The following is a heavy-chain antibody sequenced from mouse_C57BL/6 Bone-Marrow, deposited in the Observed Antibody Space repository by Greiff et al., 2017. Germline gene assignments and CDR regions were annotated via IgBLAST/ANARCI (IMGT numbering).Heavy chain of an antibody. J-gene: IGHJ2*01. CDR1: GFTFSSYG. CDR2: ISSGGSYT. D-gene: IGHD1-1*01. CDR3: ASGSSYVGYYCDY. V-gene: IGHV5-6*02. Sequence: EVKLVESGGDLVKPGGSLKLSCAASGFTFSSYGMSWVRQTPDKRLEWVATISSGGSYTYYPDSVKGRFTISRDNAKNTLYLQMSSLKSEDTAMYYCASGSSYVGYYCDYWGQGTTLTDAS.